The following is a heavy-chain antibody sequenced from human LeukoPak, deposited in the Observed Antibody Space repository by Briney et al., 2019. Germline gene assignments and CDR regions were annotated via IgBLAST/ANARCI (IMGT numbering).Heavy chain of an antibody. D-gene: IGHD6-13*01. CDR3: AKVAYSSSWYYFDY. CDR2: ISWNSGSI. CDR1: GFTFDDYA. V-gene: IGHV3-9*01. Sequence: PGGSLRLSCAASGFTFDDYAMHWVRQAPGKGLEWVSGISWNSGSIGYADSVKGRFTISRDNAKNSLYLQMNSLRAEDTASYYCAKVAYSSSWYYFDYWGQGTLVTVSS. J-gene: IGHJ4*02.